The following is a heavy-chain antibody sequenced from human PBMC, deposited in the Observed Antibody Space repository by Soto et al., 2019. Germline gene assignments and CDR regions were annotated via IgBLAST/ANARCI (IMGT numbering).Heavy chain of an antibody. D-gene: IGHD3-10*01. V-gene: IGHV3-33*01. CDR3: ARDDYGSGSWYYFDY. J-gene: IGHJ4*02. CDR2: IWYDGSNK. CDR1: GFTFSSYG. Sequence: GGSLRLSCAASGFTFSSYGMHWVRQAPGKGLEWVAVIWYDGSNKYYADSVKGRFTISRDNSKNTLYLQMNSLRAEDTAVYYCARDDYGSGSWYYFDYWGQGTLVTVSS.